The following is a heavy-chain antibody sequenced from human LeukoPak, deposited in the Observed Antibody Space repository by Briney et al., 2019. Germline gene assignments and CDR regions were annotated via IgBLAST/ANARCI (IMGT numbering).Heavy chain of an antibody. V-gene: IGHV3-53*01. CDR1: GFTVSSNY. CDR2: IYSGGST. Sequence: GGSLRLSCAASGFTVSSNYMSWVRQAPGKGLEWVSVIYSGGSTYYADSVKDRFTISRDNSKNTLYLQMNSLRAEDTAVYYCARGGIPAYDFWSGYNYWGQGTPVTVSS. D-gene: IGHD3-3*01. J-gene: IGHJ4*02. CDR3: ARGGIPAYDFWSGYNY.